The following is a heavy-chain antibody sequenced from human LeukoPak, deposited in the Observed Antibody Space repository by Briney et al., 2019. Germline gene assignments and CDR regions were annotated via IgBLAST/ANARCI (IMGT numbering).Heavy chain of an antibody. D-gene: IGHD5-12*01. Sequence: ASETLSLTCTVSRGSISSGNYYWSWIRQPPGKGLEWIGEINHSGSTNYNPSLKSRVTISVDTSKNQFSLKLSSVTAADTAVYYCARRLLATRRNDYWGQGTLVTVSS. V-gene: IGHV4-39*07. CDR3: ARRLLATRRNDY. CDR1: RGSISSGNYY. CDR2: INHSGST. J-gene: IGHJ4*02.